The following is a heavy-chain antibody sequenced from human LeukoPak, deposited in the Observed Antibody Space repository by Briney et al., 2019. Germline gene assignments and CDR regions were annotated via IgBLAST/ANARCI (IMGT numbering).Heavy chain of an antibody. CDR1: GFTFSSYA. D-gene: IGHD2-2*01. J-gene: IGHJ3*02. CDR3: ARGSEGPSSTSCYGGFDAFDI. V-gene: IGHV3-23*01. CDR2: ISTGGGST. Sequence: GSLRLSCAAPGFTFSSYAMNWVRQAPGKGLEWVSTISTGGGSTYYADSVKGRFTISRDNSRNTLYLQMNSLRAEDTAVYYCARGSEGPSSTSCYGGFDAFDIWGQGTMVTVSS.